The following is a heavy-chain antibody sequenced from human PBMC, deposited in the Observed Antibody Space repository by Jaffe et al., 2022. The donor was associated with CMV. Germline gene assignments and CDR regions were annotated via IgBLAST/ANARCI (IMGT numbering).Heavy chain of an antibody. Sequence: EVQLVESGGGLVQPGGSLRLSCAASGFTFSSYSMNWVRQAPGKGLEWVSYISSSSSTIYYADSVKGRFTISRDNAKNSLYLQMNSLRDEDTAVYYCARDGTYYDFWSGYKGYYYGMDVWGQGTTVTVSS. V-gene: IGHV3-48*02. CDR2: ISSSSSTI. CDR1: GFTFSSYS. J-gene: IGHJ6*02. D-gene: IGHD3-3*01. CDR3: ARDGTYYDFWSGYKGYYYGMDV.